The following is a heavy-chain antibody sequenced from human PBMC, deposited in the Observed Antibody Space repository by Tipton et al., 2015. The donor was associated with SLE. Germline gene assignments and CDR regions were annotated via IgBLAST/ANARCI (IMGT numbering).Heavy chain of an antibody. V-gene: IGHV4-59*01. D-gene: IGHD3-10*01. CDR2: IYHTGST. Sequence: LRLSCTVSGASISTYYWSWIRQPPGKGLEWIGYIYHTGSTNYNPSLKSRITISLDTSMNQFSLKLSSVTAADTAVYYCASSSRRADHWGQGTLVTVSS. J-gene: IGHJ4*02. CDR3: ASSSRRADH. CDR1: GASISTYY.